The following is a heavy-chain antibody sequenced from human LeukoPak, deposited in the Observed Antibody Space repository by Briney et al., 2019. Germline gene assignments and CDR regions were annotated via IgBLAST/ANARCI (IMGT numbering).Heavy chain of an antibody. CDR2: INHRGSS. CDR3: ARGSSFDGYCSAGACDAGYYDS. J-gene: IGHJ4*02. Sequence: PSETLSLTCAVYGESFSAYFWNWIRQAPGKPLEYIGEINHRGSSHYNPSLKTRITLSVDKSKNQFSLKLTSVTAADTAVYFCARGSSFDGYCSAGACDAGYYDSWGQGTPVTVSS. CDR1: GESFSAYF. V-gene: IGHV4-34*01. D-gene: IGHD2-15*01.